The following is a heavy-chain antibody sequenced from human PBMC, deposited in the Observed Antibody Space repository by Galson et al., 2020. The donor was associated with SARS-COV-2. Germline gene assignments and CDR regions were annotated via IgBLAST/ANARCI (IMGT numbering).Heavy chain of an antibody. Sequence: GGSLRLSCAASGLTFSSYGMHWVRQAPGKGLEWVADIWYAGSNKYYADSVKVRLTISRDNSRYTVYLDMNSLRSKDKAVYYCVTDPPDSGWACRVCGEGSQVTVSS. CDR2: IWYAGSNK. D-gene: IGHD6-19*01. V-gene: IGHV3-33*01. CDR3: VTDPPDSGWACRV. CDR1: GLTFSSYG. J-gene: IGHJ1*01.